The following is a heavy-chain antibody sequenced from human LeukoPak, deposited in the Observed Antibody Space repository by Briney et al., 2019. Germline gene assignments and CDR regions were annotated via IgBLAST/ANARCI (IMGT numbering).Heavy chain of an antibody. D-gene: IGHD1/OR15-1a*01. CDR3: VGERTGTGGGNY. J-gene: IGHJ4*02. Sequence: ASVKVSCKASGYTFTDYHMHWVRQAPGQGLEWMGYINPNNGGTKYAQKFQGRVIMTRDTSIGTGYMELSSLRSDDTALYYCVGERTGTGGGNYWGQGTLVTVSS. V-gene: IGHV1-2*02. CDR1: GYTFTDYH. CDR2: INPNNGGT.